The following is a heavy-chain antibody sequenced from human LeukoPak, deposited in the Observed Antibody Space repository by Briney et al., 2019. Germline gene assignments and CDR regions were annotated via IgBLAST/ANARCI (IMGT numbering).Heavy chain of an antibody. CDR1: GYTFTSNY. CDR3: ARDSYRTRNYNWFDP. D-gene: IGHD1-7*01. Sequence: ASVKVSCKAFGYTFTSNYMHWVRQAPGQGPEWMGVISPSGGSTTYAQKFQGRVTLTRDMSTSTDYSELSSLRSEDTAVYYCARDSYRTRNYNWFDPWGQGTLVTVSS. J-gene: IGHJ5*02. V-gene: IGHV1-46*01. CDR2: ISPSGGST.